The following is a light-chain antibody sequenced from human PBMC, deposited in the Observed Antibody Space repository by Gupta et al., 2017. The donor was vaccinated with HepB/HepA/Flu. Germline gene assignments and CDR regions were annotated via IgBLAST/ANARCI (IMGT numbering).Light chain of an antibody. V-gene: IGKV3-15*01. J-gene: IGKJ1*01. Sequence: VLTHSPATLSVSPGERATLSCRASQSISSNLAWYQQKRGQAPRLLIYGAATRATGIPARFSGSGSGTEFTLTIGSLQSEDFAIYYCQQDNNWPSTFGQGTKVEIK. CDR2: GAA. CDR1: QSISSN. CDR3: QQDNNWPST.